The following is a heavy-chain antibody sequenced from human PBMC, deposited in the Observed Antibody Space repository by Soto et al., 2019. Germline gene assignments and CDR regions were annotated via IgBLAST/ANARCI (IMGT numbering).Heavy chain of an antibody. D-gene: IGHD3-22*01. CDR1: GDSISNSRFY. V-gene: IGHV4-39*01. J-gene: IGHJ5*02. Sequence: PPETPSLTCSVSGDSISNSRFYWAWIRQPPGEGLEWIGSIYHTGNAYYNPSLKSRVTISVDTSKNQFSLKLTSVTAADAALYYCARDFFDSSDYTTNWFDPWGQGTLVTVSS. CDR2: IYHTGNA. CDR3: ARDFFDSSDYTTNWFDP.